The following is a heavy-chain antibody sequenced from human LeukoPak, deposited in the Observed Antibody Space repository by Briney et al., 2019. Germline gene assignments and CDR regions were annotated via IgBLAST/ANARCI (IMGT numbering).Heavy chain of an antibody. CDR2: ISYDGRNK. Sequence: GGSLRLSCAASGFTFSSYGMHWVRQAPGKGLEWVAVISYDGRNKYYADSVKGRFTISRDNAKNSLYLQMNSLRAEDTAVYYCARDGVAELMSALDYWGQGILVTVSS. D-gene: IGHD1-26*01. CDR1: GFTFSSYG. CDR3: ARDGVAELMSALDY. J-gene: IGHJ4*02. V-gene: IGHV3-30*03.